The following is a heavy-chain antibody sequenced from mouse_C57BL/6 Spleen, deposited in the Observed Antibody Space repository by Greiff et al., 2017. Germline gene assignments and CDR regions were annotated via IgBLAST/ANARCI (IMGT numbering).Heavy chain of an antibody. CDR2: IRLKSDNYAT. CDR1: GFTFSNYW. CDR3: TGSGNYADY. Sequence: EVKLMESGGGLVQPGGSMKLSCVASGFTFSNYWMNWVRQSPEKGLEWVAQIRLKSDNYATHYAESVKGRFTISRDDSKSSVYLQMNNLRAEDTGIYYCTGSGNYADYWGQGTTLTVSP. J-gene: IGHJ2*01. V-gene: IGHV6-3*01. D-gene: IGHD2-1*01.